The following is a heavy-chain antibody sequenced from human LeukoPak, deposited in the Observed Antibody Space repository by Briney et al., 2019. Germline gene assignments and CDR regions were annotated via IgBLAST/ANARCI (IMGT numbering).Heavy chain of an antibody. CDR3: ARARTIVVVPAATKNYGMDV. Sequence: SVKVSCKASGGTFSSYAISWVQQAPGQGLEWMGRIIPILGIANYAQKFQGRVTITADKSTSTAYMELSSLRSEDTAVYYCARARTIVVVPAATKNYGMDVWGQGTTVTVSS. D-gene: IGHD2-2*01. V-gene: IGHV1-69*04. CDR1: GGTFSSYA. J-gene: IGHJ6*02. CDR2: IIPILGIA.